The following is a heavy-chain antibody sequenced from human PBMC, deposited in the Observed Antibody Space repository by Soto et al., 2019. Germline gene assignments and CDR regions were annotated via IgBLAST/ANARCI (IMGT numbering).Heavy chain of an antibody. J-gene: IGHJ6*03. CDR3: ARTTRYCSGGSCYLGLKYYYNYYMDV. CDR2: VNPNSGNI. V-gene: IGHV1-8*01. Sequence: QVQLVQSGAEVKKPGASVKVSCKASGYTFTSYDINWVRQASGQGLEWMGWVNPNSGNIGYAQKSQGRVPIPSNTSISTAYMELSSLRFEDTAVYYCARTTRYCSGGSCYLGLKYYYNYYMDVWGKGTTVTVSS. D-gene: IGHD2-15*01. CDR1: GYTFTSYD.